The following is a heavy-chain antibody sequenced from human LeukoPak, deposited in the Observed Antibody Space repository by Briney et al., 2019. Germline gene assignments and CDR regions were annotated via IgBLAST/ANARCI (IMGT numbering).Heavy chain of an antibody. CDR3: ATTVTTRSPYYFDY. Sequence: GESLKISCKGSGYGFTSYWISWVRQMPGKGLEWMGRIDPSDSYTNYSPSFQGHVTISADKSISTAYLQWSSLKASDTAMYYCATTVTTRSPYYFDYWGQGSLVTVSS. CDR2: IDPSDSYT. CDR1: GYGFTSYW. V-gene: IGHV5-10-1*01. J-gene: IGHJ4*02. D-gene: IGHD4-17*01.